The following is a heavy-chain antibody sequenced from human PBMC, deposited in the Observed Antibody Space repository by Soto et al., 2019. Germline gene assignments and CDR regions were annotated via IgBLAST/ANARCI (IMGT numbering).Heavy chain of an antibody. CDR2: IDNGGGT. D-gene: IGHD2-2*01. V-gene: IGHV4-59*11. J-gene: IGHJ5*02. CDR1: SDSRSSHK. Sequence: SETLSLTCTVSSDSRSSHKWSWIRQPPGKGLEWIGHIDNGGGTSYNPSHKSRVTMLVDTSTLQFTLKLSSVTAADTAVYYCSRGYCSSTTCYIWDNWFDPWGQGTLVTVSS. CDR3: SRGYCSSTTCYIWDNWFDP.